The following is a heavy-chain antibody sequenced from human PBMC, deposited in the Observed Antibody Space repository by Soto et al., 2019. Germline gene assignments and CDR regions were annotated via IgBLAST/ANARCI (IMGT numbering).Heavy chain of an antibody. D-gene: IGHD3-9*01. CDR2: IYYSGST. J-gene: IGHJ4*02. CDR3: ARVGDHYDILTGYFGY. CDR1: GGSVSSGNYY. V-gene: IGHV4-61*01. Sequence: SETLSLTCTVSGGSVSSGNYYWSWIRQPPGKGLEWIGYIYYSGSTNYNPSLKSRVTISVDTSKNQFSLKLSSVTAADTAVYFCARVGDHYDILTGYFGYWGQGTLVTVSS.